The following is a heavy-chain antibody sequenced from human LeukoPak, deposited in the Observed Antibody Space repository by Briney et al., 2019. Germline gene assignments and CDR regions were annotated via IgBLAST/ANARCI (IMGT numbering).Heavy chain of an antibody. CDR3: ARRRPMATYDY. CDR2: IYYSGST. Sequence: SETLSLTCTVSGGSISSYYWSWIRQPPGKGLEWIGYIYYSGSTNYNPSLKSRVTISVDTSKNQFSLKLSSVTAADTAVYYCARRRPMATYDYWGQGTLVTVSS. J-gene: IGHJ4*02. D-gene: IGHD5-24*01. CDR1: GGSISSYY. V-gene: IGHV4-59*12.